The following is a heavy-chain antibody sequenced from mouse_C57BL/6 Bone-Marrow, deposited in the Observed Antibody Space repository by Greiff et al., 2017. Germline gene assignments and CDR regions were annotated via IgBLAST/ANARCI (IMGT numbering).Heavy chain of an antibody. D-gene: IGHD2-3*01. CDR1: GYTFTSYG. CDR2: IYPRSGNT. CDR3: ARSGYYIYYYAMDY. Sequence: VQRVESGAELARPGASVKLSCKASGYTFTSYGISWVKQRTGQGLEWIGEIYPRSGNTYYNEKFKGKATLTADKSSSTAYMELRSLTSEDSAVYFCARSGYYIYYYAMDYWGQGTSVTVSS. V-gene: IGHV1-81*01. J-gene: IGHJ4*01.